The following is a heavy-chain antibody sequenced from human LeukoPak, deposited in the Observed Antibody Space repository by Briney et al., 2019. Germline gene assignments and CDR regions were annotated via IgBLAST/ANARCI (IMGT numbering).Heavy chain of an antibody. CDR3: ARGLVDSSGYPFDY. CDR1: EYPFTSYY. J-gene: IGHJ4*02. V-gene: IGHV1-46*01. CDR2: INPSGGNT. Sequence: ASVKVSCKASEYPFTSYYIHWVRQAPGQGLEWMGIINPSGGNTNYARKFQGRVTMTSDTSTSTVYMELSSLRSEDTAVYYCARGLVDSSGYPFDYWGQGTLVTVSS. D-gene: IGHD3-22*01.